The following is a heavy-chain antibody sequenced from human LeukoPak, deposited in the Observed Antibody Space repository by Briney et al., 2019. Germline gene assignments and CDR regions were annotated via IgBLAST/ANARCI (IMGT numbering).Heavy chain of an antibody. Sequence: GGSLRLSCAASGFTVSSNYMNWVRQAPGKGLEWVSVIYSGGSTYYADSVKGRFTISRDNAKNSLYLQMNSLRAEDTAVYYCARDLVGATGEDGFDYWGQGTLVTVSS. V-gene: IGHV3-53*01. CDR2: IYSGGST. D-gene: IGHD1-26*01. J-gene: IGHJ4*02. CDR1: GFTVSSNY. CDR3: ARDLVGATGEDGFDY.